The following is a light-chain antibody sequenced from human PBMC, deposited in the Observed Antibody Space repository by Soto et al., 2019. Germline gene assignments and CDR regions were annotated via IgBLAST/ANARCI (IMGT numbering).Light chain of an antibody. J-gene: IGKJ1*01. CDR2: KAT. CDR1: RSIANC. CDR3: QQYSSYPWA. V-gene: IGKV1-5*03. Sequence: DIQMTQSPSTLSASVGDRVTITCRASRSIANCLDWYQQKPGQAPKILIYKATALEGGAPSRFRGSGFGTECRLILRGLQADDSATYRCQQYSSYPWAFGQGTRVEV.